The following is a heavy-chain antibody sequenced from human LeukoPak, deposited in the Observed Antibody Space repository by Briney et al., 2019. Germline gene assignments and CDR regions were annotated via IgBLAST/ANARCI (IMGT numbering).Heavy chain of an antibody. D-gene: IGHD2-2*01. Sequence: PGGSLRLSCAASGFTFSNYIMNWVRQAPGKGLEWVSSISSSGSYIYYADSVKGRFTISRDNAKNSLYLQMNSLRAEDTAVYYCARDWVRYCSSTSCYAVDYWGQGTLVTVSS. V-gene: IGHV3-21*01. J-gene: IGHJ4*02. CDR2: ISSSGSYI. CDR1: GFTFSNYI. CDR3: ARDWVRYCSSTSCYAVDY.